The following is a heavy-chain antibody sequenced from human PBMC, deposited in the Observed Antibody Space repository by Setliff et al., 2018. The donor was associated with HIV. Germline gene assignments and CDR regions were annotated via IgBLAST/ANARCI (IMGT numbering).Heavy chain of an antibody. D-gene: IGHD3-3*01. V-gene: IGHV4-34*01. J-gene: IGHJ5*02. CDR1: GGSFSGFY. CDR3: ARGFTIFGVGFSADPTWNWFDP. CDR2: INHSGKT. Sequence: PSETLSLTCAVYGGSFSGFYWSWIRQAPGKGLEWIGEINHSGKTNYNPSLKSRITLSVDTSENQFALKLASVTAADTAVYYCARGFTIFGVGFSADPTWNWFDPWGQGTLVTVSS.